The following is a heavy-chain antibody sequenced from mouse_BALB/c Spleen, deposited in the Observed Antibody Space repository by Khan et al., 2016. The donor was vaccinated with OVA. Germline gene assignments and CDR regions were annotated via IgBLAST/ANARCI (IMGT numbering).Heavy chain of an antibody. CDR3: ARPSYYGNPWFTY. D-gene: IGHD2-10*01. J-gene: IGHJ3*01. V-gene: IGHV5-9*02. CDR1: GFAFSSYD. CDR2: ISGTGIYT. Sequence: EVHLVESGGGLVKPGGSLKLSCAPSGFAFSSYDMSWVRQTPEKRLEWVATISGTGIYTYYQDSVKGRITISRDNARNTLYLQMSSLRSDDTALYYCARPSYYGNPWFTYWCQGTLVTVSA.